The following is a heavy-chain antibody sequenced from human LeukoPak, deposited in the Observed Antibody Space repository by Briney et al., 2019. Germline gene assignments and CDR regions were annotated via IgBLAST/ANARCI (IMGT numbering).Heavy chain of an antibody. D-gene: IGHD3-16*01. V-gene: IGHV4-31*03. Sequence: SQTLSLTCTVSGASIRCGGYYWSWIRQRPGKGLEWIGYIYYRGSTYYNPSLKSRVTISVNTSKNQFSLELTSVTAADTAVYYCGVRTIGGAIDYWGQGTLVTVSS. CDR3: GVRTIGGAIDY. CDR1: GASIRCGGYY. J-gene: IGHJ4*02. CDR2: IYYRGST.